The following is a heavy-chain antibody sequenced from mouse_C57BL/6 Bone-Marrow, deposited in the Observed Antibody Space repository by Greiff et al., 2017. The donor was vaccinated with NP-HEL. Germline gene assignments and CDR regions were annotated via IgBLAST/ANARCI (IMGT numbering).Heavy chain of an antibody. J-gene: IGHJ1*03. V-gene: IGHV14-4*01. CDR2: IDPENGDT. CDR1: GFNITDDY. D-gene: IGHD2-2*01. CDR3: TVKGVTPWYFDV. Sequence: EVQLQQSGAELVRPGASVKLSCTASGFNITDDYMHWVKQRPEQGLEWIGWIDPENGDTEYASKFQGKATITADTSSNTAYLQLSSLTSEDTAVYYCTVKGVTPWYFDVWGTGTTVTVSS.